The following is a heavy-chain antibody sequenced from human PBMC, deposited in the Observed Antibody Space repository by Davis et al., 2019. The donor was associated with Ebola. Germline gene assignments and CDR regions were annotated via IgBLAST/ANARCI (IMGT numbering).Heavy chain of an antibody. CDR3: ARVLPPRGMDV. V-gene: IGHV1-18*01. Sequence: AASVKVSCKTSGFPFSTYGFNWVRKAPGQGLEWMGWISAYNGNTNYAQKLQGRVTMTTDTSTSTAYMELRSLRSDDTAVYYCARVLPPRGMDVWGQGTTVTVSS. J-gene: IGHJ6*02. CDR1: GFPFSTYG. D-gene: IGHD3-10*01. CDR2: ISAYNGNT.